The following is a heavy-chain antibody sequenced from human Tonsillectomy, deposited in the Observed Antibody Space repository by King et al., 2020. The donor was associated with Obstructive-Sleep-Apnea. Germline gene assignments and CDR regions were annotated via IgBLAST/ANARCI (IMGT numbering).Heavy chain of an antibody. Sequence: QLQESGPGLVKPSETLSLTCTVSGGSISSHYWSWIRQPPGKGLEWSGYIYYSGNTNYNPSLKSRVTISVDTSKNQFSLKVRSVTAADTAVYYCARDLYGSGSYGWLDPWGQGTLVTVSS. V-gene: IGHV4-59*11. CDR1: GGSISSHY. J-gene: IGHJ5*02. CDR3: ARDLYGSGSYGWLDP. D-gene: IGHD3-10*01. CDR2: IYYSGNT.